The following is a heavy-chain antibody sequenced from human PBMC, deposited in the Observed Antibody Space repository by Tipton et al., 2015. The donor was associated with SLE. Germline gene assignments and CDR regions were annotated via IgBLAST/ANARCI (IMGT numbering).Heavy chain of an antibody. CDR1: DYSISSGYY. CDR2: IHHSGST. Sequence: LRLSCAVSDYSISSGYYWAWIRQPPGKGLEWIGNIHHSGSTYCNPSLKSRVTISVDTSNDQFSLKLTSVTAADTAVYYCARVLGSAWDDGFDIWGQGTMVTVSS. CDR3: ARVLGSAWDDGFDI. V-gene: IGHV4-38-2*01. D-gene: IGHD2-15*01. J-gene: IGHJ3*02.